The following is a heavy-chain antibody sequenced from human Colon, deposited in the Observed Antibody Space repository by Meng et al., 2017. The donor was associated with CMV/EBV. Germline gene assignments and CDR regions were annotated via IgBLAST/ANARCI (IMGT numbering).Heavy chain of an antibody. J-gene: IGHJ5*02. CDR1: GFIFDDFH. Sequence: GGSLRLSCVGSGFIFDDFHIHWVRQVPGKGLEWVALISYDERNTYYADSVRGRFTTSRDNSKKTVFLQMNDLRTEDTGTYYCAKDRGCDTLRCFAWWFHPWGQGTLVTVSS. CDR3: AKDRGCDTLRCFAWWFHP. V-gene: IGHV3-43*01. D-gene: IGHD2-8*01. CDR2: ISYDERNT.